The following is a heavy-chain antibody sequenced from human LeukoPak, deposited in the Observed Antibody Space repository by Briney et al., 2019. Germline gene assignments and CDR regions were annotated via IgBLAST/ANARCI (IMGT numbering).Heavy chain of an antibody. D-gene: IGHD3-10*01. V-gene: IGHV3-30*04. CDR2: ISFDGTDA. Sequence: SGGSLRLSCAASGFTFSSYAIHWVRQAPGKGLEWVAVISFDGTDAFYADSVKGRFTISRDDAKNSLYLQMNSLRAEDTAVYYCARVSREHVLLWFRRGVYYYYMDVWGKGTTVTVSS. J-gene: IGHJ6*03. CDR3: ARVSREHVLLWFRRGVYYYYMDV. CDR1: GFTFSSYA.